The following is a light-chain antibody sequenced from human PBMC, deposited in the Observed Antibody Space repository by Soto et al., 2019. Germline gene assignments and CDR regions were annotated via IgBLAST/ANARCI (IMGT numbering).Light chain of an antibody. CDR2: AAS. V-gene: IGKV1-39*01. J-gene: IGKJ2*01. CDR3: QQTYITPLT. CDR1: QSISSY. Sequence: DIQMTQSPSSLSASVGDRVTITCRASQSISSYLNWYQQKPGKAPKLLIYAASSLQSGVPSRFSGSGSGTDFTLTSSSLQPEDFATYYCQQTYITPLTFGQGTKLEIK.